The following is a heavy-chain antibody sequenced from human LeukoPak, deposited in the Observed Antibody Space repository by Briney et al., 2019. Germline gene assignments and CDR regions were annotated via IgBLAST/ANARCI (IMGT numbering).Heavy chain of an antibody. Sequence: GGSLRLSCASSGLAVSSTYMGWIRQAPGKGLEWVSTAFVGGDTYYAASVKGRFTLSKDSSRNTMFLQMHGLRPEDTAVYYCARDQLDHWGQGTLVAVAP. V-gene: IGHV3-53*01. CDR3: ARDQLDH. CDR1: GLAVSSTY. J-gene: IGHJ4*02. CDR2: AFVGGDT. D-gene: IGHD5-24*01.